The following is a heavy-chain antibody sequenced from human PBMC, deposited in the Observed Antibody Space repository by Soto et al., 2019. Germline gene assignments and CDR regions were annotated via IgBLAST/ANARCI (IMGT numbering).Heavy chain of an antibody. CDR2: ISSSGGTV. CDR3: ASVIEVPGY. CDR1: GFDFSDYY. J-gene: IGHJ4*02. Sequence: PGGSLRLSCAASGFDFSDYYMSWIRQAPGKGLEWVSYISSSGGTVSYADSVKGRFTISRDNAKKSLYLQMNSLRAADTAVYYFASVIEVPGYWGQGTLVTVSS. V-gene: IGHV3-11*01. D-gene: IGHD3-16*02.